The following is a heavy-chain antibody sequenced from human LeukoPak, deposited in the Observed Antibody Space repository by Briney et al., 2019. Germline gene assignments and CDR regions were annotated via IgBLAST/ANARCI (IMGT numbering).Heavy chain of an antibody. CDR2: VSDDGSNK. Sequence: GGSLRLSCAASGFTFSSYGMHWVRQAPGKGLEWVALVSDDGSNKYYADTDSVKGRFTVSRDNSKNTLYLQMNSLRAEDTAVYYCAKDYRGTGYDSYYLDYWGQGTLVTVSS. CDR1: GFTFSSYG. V-gene: IGHV3-30*18. CDR3: AKDYRGTGYDSYYLDY. J-gene: IGHJ4*02. D-gene: IGHD5-12*01.